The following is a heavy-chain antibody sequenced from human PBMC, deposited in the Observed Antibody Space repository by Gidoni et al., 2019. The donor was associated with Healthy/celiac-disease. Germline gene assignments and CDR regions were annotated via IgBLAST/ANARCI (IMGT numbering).Heavy chain of an antibody. CDR3: AKTGVVPAATLDYFDY. J-gene: IGHJ4*02. CDR1: GFTFSSYA. CDR2: ISGSGGST. Sequence: EVQLLESGGGLVQPGGSLSLSCAASGFTFSSYAMSWVRQAPGKGLEWVSAISGSGGSTYYADSVKGRFTISRDNSKNTLYLQMNSLRAEDTAVYYCAKTGVVPAATLDYFDYWGQGTLVTVSS. D-gene: IGHD2-2*01. V-gene: IGHV3-23*01.